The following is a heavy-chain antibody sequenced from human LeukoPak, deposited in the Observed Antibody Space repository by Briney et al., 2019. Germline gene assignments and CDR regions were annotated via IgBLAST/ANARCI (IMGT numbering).Heavy chain of an antibody. CDR1: GFTFSSYG. D-gene: IGHD3-10*01. J-gene: IGHJ4*02. Sequence: GGSLRLSCAASGFTFSSYGMHWVRQAPGKGLEWVAVIWYDGSNKYYADSVKGRFTISRDNSKNTLYLQMNSLRAEDTAVYYCARDRGELLWFGELLLYGNRRAYYFDYWGQGTLVTVSS. V-gene: IGHV3-33*01. CDR2: IWYDGSNK. CDR3: ARDRGELLWFGELLLYGNRRAYYFDY.